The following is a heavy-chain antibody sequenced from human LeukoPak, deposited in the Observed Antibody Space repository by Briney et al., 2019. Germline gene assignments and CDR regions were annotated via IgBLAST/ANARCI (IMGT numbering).Heavy chain of an antibody. V-gene: IGHV4-4*02. D-gene: IGHD6-13*01. Sequence: SETLSLNCAVSGGSISSSNWWSWVRQPPGKGLEWIGEIYHSGSTNYNPSLKSRVTISVDKSKNQFSLKLSSVTAADTAVYYCARGDSSSWYSYFDYWGQGTLVTVSS. CDR3: ARGDSSSWYSYFDY. J-gene: IGHJ4*02. CDR2: IYHSGST. CDR1: GGSISSSNW.